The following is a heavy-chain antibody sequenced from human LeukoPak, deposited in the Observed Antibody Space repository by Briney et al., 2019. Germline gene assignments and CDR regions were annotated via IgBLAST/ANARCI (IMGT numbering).Heavy chain of an antibody. CDR2: IYDSGSA. Sequence: SGTLSLTSTVAGGSISFYYWSWIRQSLGRGLEWIGYIYDSGSANYNPSLKKRGTISIDTSKNQFSLRLSSVTAADTALYYCAREYSYGYFFDYWGQGTLVTVSS. J-gene: IGHJ4*02. D-gene: IGHD5-18*01. CDR1: GGSISFYY. V-gene: IGHV4-59*01. CDR3: AREYSYGYFFDY.